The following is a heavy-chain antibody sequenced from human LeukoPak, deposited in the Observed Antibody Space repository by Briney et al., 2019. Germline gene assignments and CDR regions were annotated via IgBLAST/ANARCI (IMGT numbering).Heavy chain of an antibody. CDR3: AKAGLLWFGESWMDV. D-gene: IGHD3-10*01. J-gene: IGHJ6*02. Sequence: GGSLRLSCAASGFTFSSYAMSWVRQAPGKGLEWVANIKEDGSESHYVDSVKGRFTISRDNAKNSLYLQMNSLRAEDTAVYFCAKAGLLWFGESWMDVWGQGTTVTVSS. CDR2: IKEDGSES. CDR1: GFTFSSYA. V-gene: IGHV3-7*01.